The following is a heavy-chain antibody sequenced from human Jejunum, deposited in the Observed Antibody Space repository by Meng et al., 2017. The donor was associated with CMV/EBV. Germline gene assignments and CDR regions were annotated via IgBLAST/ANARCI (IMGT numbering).Heavy chain of an antibody. D-gene: IGHD2-21*02. J-gene: IGHJ4*02. CDR2: INYSGTT. V-gene: IGHV4-39*07. Sequence: RVEEWGPGLGKPSETLSLTCIGPPGSTSSHSNYWGWIRQPPGKGLEWIGTINYSGTTSYNPSLNSRVTISVDTSKNQFSLKLTSVTAADMAFYFCASSACGGDCQPTGWAFGDWGQGILVTVSS. CDR3: ASSACGGDCQPTGWAFGD. CDR1: PGSTSSHSNY.